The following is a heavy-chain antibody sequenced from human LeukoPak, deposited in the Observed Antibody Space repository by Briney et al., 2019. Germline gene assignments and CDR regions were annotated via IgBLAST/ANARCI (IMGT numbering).Heavy chain of an antibody. CDR1: GGSFSGYY. J-gene: IGHJ4*02. Sequence: SETLSLTCAVYGGSFSGYYWSWIRQPPGKGLEWIGEINHSGSTNYNPSLKSRVTISVDTSKNQFSLKLSSVTAADTAVYYCARRFSSGYYRGHFDYWGQGTLVTVSS. CDR3: ARRFSSGYYRGHFDY. V-gene: IGHV4-34*01. D-gene: IGHD3-22*01. CDR2: INHSGST.